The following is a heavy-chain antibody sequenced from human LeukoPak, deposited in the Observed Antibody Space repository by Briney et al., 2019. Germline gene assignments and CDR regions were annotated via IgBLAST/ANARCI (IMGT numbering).Heavy chain of an antibody. D-gene: IGHD1-1*01. J-gene: IGHJ3*01. CDR1: GGSISSSSYY. V-gene: IGHV4-39*07. Sequence: SETLSLTCTVSGGSISSSSYYWGWIRQPPGKGLEWIGSIYYSGSTYYNPSLKSRITISVDTSKNQFSLQLSSVTAADTAVYYCAGDVMSTALDAFDVWGQGTMVTVSS. CDR2: IYYSGST. CDR3: AGDVMSTALDAFDV.